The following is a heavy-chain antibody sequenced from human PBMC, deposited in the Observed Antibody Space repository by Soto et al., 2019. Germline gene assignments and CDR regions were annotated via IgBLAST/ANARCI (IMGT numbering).Heavy chain of an antibody. CDR3: AKDRPVLGVITITLDN. D-gene: IGHD3-10*01. V-gene: IGHV3-23*01. Sequence: EVQLLESGGGLVYPGGSLRLSCAASGFSFSDYAMSWVRQAPGKGLEWVAGISSSGDSGESADSVKGRFTISRDNGKNTVYLQMTSLRAEDTAVYYCAKDRPVLGVITITLDNWGQGTLVTVSS. J-gene: IGHJ4*02. CDR1: GFSFSDYA. CDR2: ISSSGDSG.